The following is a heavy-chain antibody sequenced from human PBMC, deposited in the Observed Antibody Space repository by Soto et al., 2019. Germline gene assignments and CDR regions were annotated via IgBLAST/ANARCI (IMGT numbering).Heavy chain of an antibody. V-gene: IGHV2-70*01. CDR1: GFSLSTTGMS. D-gene: IGHD4-17*01. Sequence: GSGPTLVNPPQTLTLTCTFSGFSLSTTGMSVSWIRQPPGKALEWLALIDWNDDKFYSTSLKTSLTISKDTSKNQVVLTMTNIDPVDTATYYCARTSTVITGPITYPFYDYWGQGALVTVSS. J-gene: IGHJ4*02. CDR3: ARTSTVITGPITYPFYDY. CDR2: IDWNDDK.